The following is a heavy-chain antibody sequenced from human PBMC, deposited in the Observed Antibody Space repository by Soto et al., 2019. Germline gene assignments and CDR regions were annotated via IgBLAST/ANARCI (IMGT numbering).Heavy chain of an antibody. CDR3: ARHYSAMGV. V-gene: IGHV3-53*02. CDR1: GFTVSSDS. J-gene: IGHJ6*02. Sequence: EVQLVETGGDLIQPGGSLRLSCAASGFTVSSDSMTWVRQAPGKGLDWISIIYSDNNTDYADSVKGRFSISRDTSKNILYLQMNSLRAEDTAEYYCARHYSAMGVWGQGTTVTVSS. CDR2: IYSDNNT.